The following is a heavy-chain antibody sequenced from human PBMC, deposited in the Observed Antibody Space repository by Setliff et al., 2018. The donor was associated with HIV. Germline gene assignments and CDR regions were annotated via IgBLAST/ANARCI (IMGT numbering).Heavy chain of an antibody. CDR1: GYSIRGGYY. CDR3: ATVDGTRYLDY. Sequence: PSETLSLTCAVSGYSIRGGYYWGWIRQSPGKGLEWIGTMFRTGTSYYNPSLTSRVTISQDTSKNQFSLELTSVTAADTAVYYCATVDGTRYLDYWGQGKLVTVSS. V-gene: IGHV4-38-2*01. D-gene: IGHD1-1*01. CDR2: MFRTGTS. J-gene: IGHJ4*02.